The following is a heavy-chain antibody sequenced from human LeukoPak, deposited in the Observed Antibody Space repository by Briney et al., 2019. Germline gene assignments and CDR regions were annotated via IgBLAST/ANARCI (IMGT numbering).Heavy chain of an antibody. CDR2: IYYSGST. CDR3: ASQRGRSSGWFDY. Sequence: PSETLSLTCTVSGGSIGSSSYYWGWIRQPPGKGLEWIGSIYYSGSTYYNPSLKSRVTISVDTSKNQFSLKLSSVTAADTAVYYCASQRGRSSGWFDYWGQGTLVTVSS. CDR1: GGSIGSSSYY. V-gene: IGHV4-39*07. D-gene: IGHD6-19*01. J-gene: IGHJ4*02.